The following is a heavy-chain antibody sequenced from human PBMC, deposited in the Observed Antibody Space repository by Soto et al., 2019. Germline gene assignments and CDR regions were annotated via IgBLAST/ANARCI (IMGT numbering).Heavy chain of an antibody. V-gene: IGHV3-7*01. CDR1: GFPFSSYW. J-gene: IGHJ6*03. CDR2: IKQDGSEK. CDR3: ARDRNEIYYYYMDV. Sequence: GGSLRLSCAASGFPFSSYWMSWVRQAPGKGLEWVANIKQDGSEKYYVDSVKGRFTISRDNAKNSLYLQMNSLRAEDTAVYYCARDRNEIYYYYMDVWGKGTTVTVSS.